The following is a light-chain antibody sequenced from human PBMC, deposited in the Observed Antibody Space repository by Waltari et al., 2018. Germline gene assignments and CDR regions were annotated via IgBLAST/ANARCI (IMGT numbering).Light chain of an antibody. CDR1: QSIIIF. CDR2: HAS. J-gene: IGKJ2*01. CDR3: QQYYDGRT. V-gene: IGKV3-15*01. Sequence: PPPSTARQSIIIFVAWFQQKPGQAPKLLIYHASTRATGIPARLSGSGSGTEFTLTISSLQSEDFAVYYCQQYYDGRTFGQGTKLEIK.